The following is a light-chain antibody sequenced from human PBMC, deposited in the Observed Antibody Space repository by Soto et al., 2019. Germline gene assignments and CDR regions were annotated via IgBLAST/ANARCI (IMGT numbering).Light chain of an antibody. CDR2: DAS. CDR3: QQFSSYPHA. V-gene: IGKV3-20*01. CDR1: QTVRNNY. Sequence: VLTKYPGSLCLSPWDKTTLYCMASQTVRNNYLAWYQQKPGQAPRLLIYDASSRATGIPDRFSGGGSGTDFTFTISCLEPEDFAVYYCQQFSSYPHAFGGG. J-gene: IGKJ4*01.